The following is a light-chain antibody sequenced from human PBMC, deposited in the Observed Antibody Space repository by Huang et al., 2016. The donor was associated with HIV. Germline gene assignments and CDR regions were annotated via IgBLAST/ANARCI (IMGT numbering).Light chain of an antibody. J-gene: IGKJ3*01. CDR2: GAY. V-gene: IGKV3-20*01. CDR3: QQYGSSLFT. CDR1: QSVRSSY. Sequence: EIVLTQSPGTLSLSPGERAPLSCRASQSVRSSYLAWYQQKPGQAPRLLIYGAYTRATGIPDRVSGSGSETDFTLTISRLEPEDFAVYYCQQYGSSLFTFGPGTKVDIK.